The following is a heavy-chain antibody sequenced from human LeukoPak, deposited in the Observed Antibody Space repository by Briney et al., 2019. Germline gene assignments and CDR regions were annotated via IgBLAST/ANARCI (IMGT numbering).Heavy chain of an antibody. Sequence: SETLSLTCTVSGDSISNYYWSWIRQPAGKGLEWIGRIYKSGSTNYNPSLKSRVTMSIDTSKHQFSMKLKSVTAADTAVYFCARGRWLPNAFDIWGQGTMVTVFS. V-gene: IGHV4-4*07. D-gene: IGHD5-24*01. CDR2: IYKSGST. J-gene: IGHJ3*02. CDR3: ARGRWLPNAFDI. CDR1: GDSISNYY.